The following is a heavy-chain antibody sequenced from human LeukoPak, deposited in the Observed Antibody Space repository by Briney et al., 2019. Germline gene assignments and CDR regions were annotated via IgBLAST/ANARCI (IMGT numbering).Heavy chain of an antibody. J-gene: IGHJ5*02. CDR1: GYTFTSYY. V-gene: IGHV1-46*01. D-gene: IGHD3-22*01. CDR3: ATTSLYYDSSGPTTENWFDP. Sequence: GASVKVSCEASGYTFTSYYMHWVRQAPGQGLEWMGIINPSGGSTSYAQKFQGRVTMTEDTSTDTAYMELSSLRSEDTAVYYCATTSLYYDSSGPTTENWFDPWGQGTLVTVSS. CDR2: INPSGGST.